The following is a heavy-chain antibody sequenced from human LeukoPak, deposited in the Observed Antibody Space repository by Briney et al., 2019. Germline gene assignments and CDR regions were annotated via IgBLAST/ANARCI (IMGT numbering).Heavy chain of an antibody. D-gene: IGHD3-10*01. J-gene: IGHJ5*02. CDR3: ARYYYGSGSYGNWFDP. Sequence: SETLSLTCTVSGGSISSYYWSWIRQPPGKGLEWIGYIYYSGSTNYNPSLKSRVTISVDTSKNQFSLKLSSVTAADTAVYYCARYYYGSGSYGNWFDPWGQGTLVTVPS. CDR2: IYYSGST. CDR1: GGSISSYY. V-gene: IGHV4-59*01.